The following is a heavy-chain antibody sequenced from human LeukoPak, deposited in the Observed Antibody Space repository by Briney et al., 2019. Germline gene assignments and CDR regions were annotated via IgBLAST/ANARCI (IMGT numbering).Heavy chain of an antibody. V-gene: IGHV3-64D*06. Sequence: GGSLRLSCSASGFTFSSYAMHWVRQAPGKGLEYVSAISSNGGSTYYADSVKGRFTISRDNSENTLYLQMSSLRAEDTAVYYCVKLQHPGSSWYYGMDVWGQGTTVTVSS. CDR3: VKLQHPGSSWYYGMDV. D-gene: IGHD6-13*01. CDR2: ISSNGGST. J-gene: IGHJ6*02. CDR1: GFTFSSYA.